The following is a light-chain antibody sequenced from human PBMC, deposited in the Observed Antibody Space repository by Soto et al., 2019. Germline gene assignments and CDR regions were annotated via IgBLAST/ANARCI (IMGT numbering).Light chain of an antibody. Sequence: DIQTTQSPSSLSASVGDRVTITCRASQGISNYLAWYQQKPGKVPKLLIYAASTLQSGVPSRFSGSGSGTDFTLTISSLQAEDVATSYCQKYNSAPRRFGQGTKVEIK. CDR3: QKYNSAPRR. CDR1: QGISNY. CDR2: AAS. J-gene: IGKJ1*01. V-gene: IGKV1-27*01.